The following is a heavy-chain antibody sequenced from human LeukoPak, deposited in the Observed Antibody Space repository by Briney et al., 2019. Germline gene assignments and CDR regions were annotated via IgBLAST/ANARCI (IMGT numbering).Heavy chain of an antibody. CDR1: GFTVSSNY. CDR3: ARDSPYSSGWYKRFDL. V-gene: IGHV3-48*04. J-gene: IGHJ2*01. D-gene: IGHD6-19*01. Sequence: GGSLRLSCAASGFTVSSNYMSWVRQAPGKGLEWVSGISWNSGSIGYADSVKGRFTISRDNAKNSLYLQMNSLRAEDTAVYYCARDSPYSSGWYKRFDLWGRGTLVTVSS. CDR2: ISWNSGSI.